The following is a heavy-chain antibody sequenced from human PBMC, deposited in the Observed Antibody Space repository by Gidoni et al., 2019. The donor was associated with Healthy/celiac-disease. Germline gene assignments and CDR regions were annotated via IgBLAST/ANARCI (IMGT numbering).Heavy chain of an antibody. D-gene: IGHD1-26*01. CDR3: ARDSGSYRAHFDY. CDR1: GFTISSYG. J-gene: IGHJ4*02. CDR2: IWYDGSNK. Sequence: AQLVLSGGGVVKPARSRGPSGAASGFTISSYGRHWVRQAPGKGLEWVAVIWYDGSNKYYADSVKGRFTISRDNSKNTLYLQMNSLRAEDTAVYYCARDSGSYRAHFDYWGQGTLVTVSS. V-gene: IGHV3-33*01.